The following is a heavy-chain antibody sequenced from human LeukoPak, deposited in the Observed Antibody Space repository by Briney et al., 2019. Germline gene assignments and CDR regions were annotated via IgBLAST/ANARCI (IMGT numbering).Heavy chain of an antibody. CDR3: ANGDSTSCCRGEVY. D-gene: IGHD2-2*01. CDR1: GFTVSSNY. Sequence: GGSLRLSCAASGFTVSSNYMSWVRQAPGKGLEWVSVIYSGGSTYYADSVKGRFTISRDNSKNTLYLQMSSLRAEDTAVYYCANGDSTSCCRGEVYWGQGTLVTVSS. J-gene: IGHJ4*02. V-gene: IGHV3-53*01. CDR2: IYSGGST.